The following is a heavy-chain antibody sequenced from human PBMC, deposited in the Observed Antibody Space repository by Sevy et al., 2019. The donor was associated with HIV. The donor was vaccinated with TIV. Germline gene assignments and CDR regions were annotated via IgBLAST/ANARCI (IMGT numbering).Heavy chain of an antibody. J-gene: IGHJ5*02. D-gene: IGHD6-19*01. Sequence: GSLRLSCAASGFTFSSYAMHWVRQAPGKGLEWVAVISYDGSNKYYADSVKGRFTISRDNSKNTLYLQMNSLRAEDTAVYYCARDYYPVYKAVAGTPENWFDPWGQGTLVTVSS. CDR1: GFTFSSYA. CDR2: ISYDGSNK. CDR3: ARDYYPVYKAVAGTPENWFDP. V-gene: IGHV3-30-3*01.